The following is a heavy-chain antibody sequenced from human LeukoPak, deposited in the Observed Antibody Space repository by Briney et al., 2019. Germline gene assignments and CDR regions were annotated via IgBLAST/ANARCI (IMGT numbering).Heavy chain of an antibody. J-gene: IGHJ4*02. CDR2: AFYSGSA. D-gene: IGHD3-3*01. Sequence: KTSETLSLTCIVSGGSISSSYWSWIRQSPGKGLEWLGHAFYSGSATYNPSLNSRVTISIDTSKKQFSLRLTSVTAADTAVYYCARSGYSNFDYWGQGTLVTVSS. CDR3: ARSGYSNFDY. CDR1: GGSISSSY. V-gene: IGHV4-59*01.